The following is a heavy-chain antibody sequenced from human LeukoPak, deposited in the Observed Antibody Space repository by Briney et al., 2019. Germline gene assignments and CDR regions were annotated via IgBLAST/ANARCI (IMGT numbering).Heavy chain of an antibody. CDR3: ARDGAARRNFDY. D-gene: IGHD6-6*01. J-gene: IGHJ4*02. Sequence: PGRSLRLSCAASGFTFSSYGMHWVRQAPGKGLEWVAVIWYDRSNKYYADSVKGRFTISRDNSKNTLYLQMNSLGAEDTAVYYCARDGAARRNFDYWGQGTLVTVSP. V-gene: IGHV3-33*01. CDR1: GFTFSSYG. CDR2: IWYDRSNK.